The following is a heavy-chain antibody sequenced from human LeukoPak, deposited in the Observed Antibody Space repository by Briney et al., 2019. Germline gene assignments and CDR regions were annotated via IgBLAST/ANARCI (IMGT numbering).Heavy chain of an antibody. CDR2: IYYSGST. CDR1: GGSISSYY. J-gene: IGHJ3*02. D-gene: IGHD5-12*01. V-gene: IGHV4-59*12. Sequence: PSETLSLTCTVSGGSISSYYWSWIRQPPGKGLEWIGYIYYSGSTNYNPSLKSRVTISVDTSKNQFSLKLSSVTAADTAVYYCVRDWLGWRSHDYSLHMWGQRTILRLSS. CDR3: VRDWLGWRSHDYSLHM.